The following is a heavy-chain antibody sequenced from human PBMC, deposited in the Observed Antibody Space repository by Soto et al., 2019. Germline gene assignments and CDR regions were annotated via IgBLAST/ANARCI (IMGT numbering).Heavy chain of an antibody. Sequence: QVQLVQSGSEVKKPGSSVRVSCKTSGGSFSIYTFSWVLQAPGQGLEWMGRVLPFLDLTTYSQKFQGRVTITAEKSTATAYLELDNLTSEDTAIYYCATDRANRNWPNFDSWGQGTLVTVSS. CDR1: GGSFSIYT. V-gene: IGHV1-69*02. CDR2: VLPFLDLT. J-gene: IGHJ4*02. D-gene: IGHD1-1*01. CDR3: ATDRANRNWPNFDS.